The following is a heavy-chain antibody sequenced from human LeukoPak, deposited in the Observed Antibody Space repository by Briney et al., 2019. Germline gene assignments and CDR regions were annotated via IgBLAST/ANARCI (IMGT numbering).Heavy chain of an antibody. V-gene: IGHV1-69*13. J-gene: IGHJ6*02. CDR3: ERHYYDSSGYPNYYYYYYGMDV. Sequence: ASVNVSCKASGGTFSSYAISWVRQPPGQGLEWMGGIIPIFGTANYAQRFHGRVTITADESTRKAYMELSSLRSEETAVYYCERHYYDSSGYPNYYYYYYGMDVWGQGTTVTVSS. CDR2: IIPIFGTA. CDR1: GGTFSSYA. D-gene: IGHD3-22*01.